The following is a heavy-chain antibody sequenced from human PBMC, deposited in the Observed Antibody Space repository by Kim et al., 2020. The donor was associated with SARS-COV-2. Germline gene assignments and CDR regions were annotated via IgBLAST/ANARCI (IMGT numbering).Heavy chain of an antibody. V-gene: IGHV3-9*01. Sequence: GGSLRLSCAASGFTFGDYAMHWVRQAPGKGLEWVSGISWNSGSIGYADSVKGRFTISRDNAKNSLYLQMNSLRAEDTALYYCAKDPMYYYDSSGSFDYWGQGTLVTVSS. CDR3: AKDPMYYYDSSGSFDY. J-gene: IGHJ4*02. CDR1: GFTFGDYA. D-gene: IGHD3-22*01. CDR2: ISWNSGSI.